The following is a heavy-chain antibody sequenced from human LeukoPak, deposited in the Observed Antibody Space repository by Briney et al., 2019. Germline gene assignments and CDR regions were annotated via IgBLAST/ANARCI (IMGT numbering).Heavy chain of an antibody. J-gene: IGHJ3*02. CDR2: IYYSGNT. V-gene: IGHV4-59*01. D-gene: IGHD2-15*01. CDR3: VRGGYSRWDDAFDI. Sequence: SETLSLTCTVSGGSIISYYWSWIRQPPGKGLEWIGYIYYSGNTNYNPSLKSRVTISVGTSRNQFSLKLSSVTAADTAVYYCVRGGYSRWDDAFDIWGQGTMVTVSS. CDR1: GGSIISYY.